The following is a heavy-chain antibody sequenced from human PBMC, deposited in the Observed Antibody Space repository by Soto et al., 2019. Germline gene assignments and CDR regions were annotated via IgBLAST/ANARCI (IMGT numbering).Heavy chain of an antibody. CDR1: GFMFSTYV. V-gene: IGHV3-21*01. CDR3: AREDGIAGETSAFDY. J-gene: IGHJ4*01. Sequence: PWGSLRLSCATSGFMFSTYVINFVRQSPGKGLEWVSSINGRSNYKYYANSVRGRFTISRDNAKNSLFLQMSSLTAEDTAVYYCAREDGIAGETSAFDYWGHGTLVTVSS. CDR2: INGRSNYK. D-gene: IGHD1-26*01.